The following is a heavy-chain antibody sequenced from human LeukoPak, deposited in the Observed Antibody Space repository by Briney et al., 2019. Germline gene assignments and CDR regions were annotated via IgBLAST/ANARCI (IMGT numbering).Heavy chain of an antibody. CDR1: GYTFTDYY. CDR2: INPNDGDT. J-gene: IGHJ4*02. CDR3: ARANFLYCSSSSCLFDY. D-gene: IGHD2-2*01. V-gene: IGHV1-2*02. Sequence: ASVKVSYKASGYTFTDYYMHWVRQAPGQGFEWMGWINPNDGDTYYAQKFQGRVTMTRDTSINTAHMEVSRLRSDDTAVYYCARANFLYCSSSSCLFDYWGQGTLVTVSS.